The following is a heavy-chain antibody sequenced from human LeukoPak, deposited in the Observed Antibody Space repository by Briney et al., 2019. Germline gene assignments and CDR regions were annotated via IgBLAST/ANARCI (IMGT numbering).Heavy chain of an antibody. V-gene: IGHV1-2*02. Sequence: ASVKVSCKASGYTFTGYYMRWVRQAPGQGLEWMGWINPNSGGTNYAQKFQGRVTMTRDTSISTAYMELSRLRSDDTAVYYCARPSHDYGDYVAAGPYFDYWGQGTLVTVSS. CDR3: ARPSHDYGDYVAAGPYFDY. CDR1: GYTFTGYY. CDR2: INPNSGGT. D-gene: IGHD4-17*01. J-gene: IGHJ4*02.